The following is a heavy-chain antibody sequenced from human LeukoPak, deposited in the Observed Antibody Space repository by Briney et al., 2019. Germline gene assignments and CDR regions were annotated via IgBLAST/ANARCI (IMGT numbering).Heavy chain of an antibody. CDR3: ARVGVAGPYYFDY. CDR2: IYYSGST. D-gene: IGHD6-19*01. J-gene: IGHJ4*02. Sequence: SETLSLTCTVSGGSISSRSYYWGWIRQPPGKGLEWIGYIYYSGSTNYNPSLKSRVTISVDTSKNQFSLKLSSVTAADTAVYYCARVGVAGPYYFDYWGQGTLVTVSS. CDR1: GGSISSRSYY. V-gene: IGHV4-61*05.